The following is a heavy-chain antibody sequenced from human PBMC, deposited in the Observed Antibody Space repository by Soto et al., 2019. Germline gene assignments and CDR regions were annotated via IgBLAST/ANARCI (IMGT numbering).Heavy chain of an antibody. J-gene: IGHJ1*01. CDR1: GYSFITYG. D-gene: IGHD6-19*01. CDR3: ARDREQWPATQHYQH. Sequence: QVQLVQSGAEVKKPGASVKVSCKASGYSFITYGITWVRQAPGQGLEWMGWISPYNGNTNYAQKLQGRVTMTRDTSTTTAYLELRSLTSDDTAVYYCARDREQWPATQHYQHWGQGTLVTVSS. CDR2: ISPYNGNT. V-gene: IGHV1-18*01.